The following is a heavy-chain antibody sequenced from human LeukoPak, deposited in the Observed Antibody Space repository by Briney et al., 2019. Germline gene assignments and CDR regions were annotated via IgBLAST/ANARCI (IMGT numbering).Heavy chain of an antibody. CDR3: ASQGELPHDAFDF. V-gene: IGHV3-30*03. J-gene: IGHJ3*01. Sequence: GGSLRLSCAASGFTFSSYGTHWVRQAPGKGLEWVAVISYDGSNKYYADSVKGRFTISRDNAKNSLYLQMNSLRAEDTAVYYCASQGELPHDAFDFWGQGTMVTVSS. D-gene: IGHD1-26*01. CDR1: GFTFSSYG. CDR2: ISYDGSNK.